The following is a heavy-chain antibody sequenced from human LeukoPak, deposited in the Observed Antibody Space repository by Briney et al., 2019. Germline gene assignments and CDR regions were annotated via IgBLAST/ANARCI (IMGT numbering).Heavy chain of an antibody. CDR1: GYTFTGYY. Sequence: ASVKVSCKASGYTFTGYYMHWVRQAPGQGLEWMGRIDPNSGGTNYAQKFQGRVTMTRDTSISTAYMELSRLRSDDTAVYYCARDVSEWELLSFDYWGQGTLVTVSS. CDR2: IDPNSGGT. CDR3: ARDVSEWELLSFDY. V-gene: IGHV1-2*06. D-gene: IGHD1-26*01. J-gene: IGHJ4*02.